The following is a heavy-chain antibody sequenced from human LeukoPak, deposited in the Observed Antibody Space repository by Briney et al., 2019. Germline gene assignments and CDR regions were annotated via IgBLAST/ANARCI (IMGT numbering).Heavy chain of an antibody. CDR3: ARDFWGQYYFDY. CDR1: GFIFSSYA. V-gene: IGHV3-23*01. J-gene: IGHJ4*02. CDR2: ISGSGGST. D-gene: IGHD7-27*01. Sequence: GGSLRLSCAASGFIFSSYAMSWVHQAPGKGLEWVSAISGSGGSTYYADSVRGRFTTSRDNSKNPLYLQMSGLRAEDTAVYYCARDFWGQYYFDYWGQGTLSPSPQ.